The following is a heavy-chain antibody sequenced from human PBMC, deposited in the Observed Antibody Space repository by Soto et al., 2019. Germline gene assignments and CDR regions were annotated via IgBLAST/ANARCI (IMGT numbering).Heavy chain of an antibody. D-gene: IGHD3-10*01. Sequence: EVQLLESGGGLVQPGGSLRLSCAASGFTFSSYAMGWVRQAPGKGLEWVSTIGSSIDNTYYADSVKGRFTISRDNSKNTPHLQMNSLRAEDTGVYFCANRGRDHFDHWGQGALVTVSS. CDR2: IGSSIDNT. CDR1: GFTFSSYA. CDR3: ANRGRDHFDH. J-gene: IGHJ4*02. V-gene: IGHV3-23*01.